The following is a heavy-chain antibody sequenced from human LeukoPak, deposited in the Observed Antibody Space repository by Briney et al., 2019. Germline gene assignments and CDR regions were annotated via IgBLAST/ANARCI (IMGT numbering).Heavy chain of an antibody. J-gene: IGHJ5*02. CDR2: ISTYDHDT. CDR1: GYTFTNYG. CDR3: VRDYFCSGGTCDDCFDP. V-gene: IGHV1-18*01. Sequence: ASVRVSCKASGYTFTNYGISWVRQAPGQGLEWMAWISTYDHDTNYAQKFRGRVTMTTDTSTSTAYMELRSLGSDDTAVYYCVRDYFCSGGTCDDCFDPWGQGTLVTVSS. D-gene: IGHD2-15*01.